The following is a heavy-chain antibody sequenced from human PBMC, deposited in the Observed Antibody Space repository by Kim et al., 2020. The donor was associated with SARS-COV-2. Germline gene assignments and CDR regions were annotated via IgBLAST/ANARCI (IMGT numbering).Heavy chain of an antibody. V-gene: IGHV3-15*01. J-gene: IGHJ4*02. CDR3: TGGPY. D-gene: IGHD3-16*01. Sequence: NTDGRTTDYSAPVKGRLNISRDDSKNTLYLQMSSLKTEDTAVYYCTGGPYWGQGTLVTVSS. CDR2: NTDGRTT.